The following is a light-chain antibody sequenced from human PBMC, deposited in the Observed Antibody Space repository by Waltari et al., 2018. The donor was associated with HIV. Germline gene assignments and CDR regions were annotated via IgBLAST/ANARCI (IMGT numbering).Light chain of an antibody. CDR2: DVR. CDR3: SSYTGTSTHVV. Sequence: QSDLTQPASVSGSPGQSITISCTGTSSYVGGSNYVSCYQQHSVTAPNFMIYDVRNRRSGVSNRFFGSTSGNTASLTIFGLQAEDEAYYYCSSYTGTSTHVVFGGGTKLTVL. V-gene: IGLV2-14*03. CDR1: SSYVGGSNY. J-gene: IGLJ2*01.